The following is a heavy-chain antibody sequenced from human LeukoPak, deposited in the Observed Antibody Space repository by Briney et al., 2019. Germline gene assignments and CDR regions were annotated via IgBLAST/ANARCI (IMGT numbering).Heavy chain of an antibody. CDR1: GRSISSSY. V-gene: IGHV4-59*08. Sequence: SETLSLTCTVYGRSISSSYWGSIRQPRGKGLEWIGYIYYSGSTNYNPCLKSRVTISVDTSKNQFSLKLSSVTAADTAVYYCARHWEDDSSGYYFNWFDPWGQGTLVTVSS. J-gene: IGHJ5*02. CDR2: IYYSGST. CDR3: ARHWEDDSSGYYFNWFDP. D-gene: IGHD3-22*01.